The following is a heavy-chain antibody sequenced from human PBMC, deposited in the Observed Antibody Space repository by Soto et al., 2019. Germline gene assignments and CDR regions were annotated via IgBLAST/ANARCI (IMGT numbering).Heavy chain of an antibody. D-gene: IGHD5-12*01. J-gene: IGHJ5*02. Sequence: GGSLRLSCAASGFTFSGSAMHWVRQASGKGLEWVGRIRSKANSYATAYAASVKGRFTISRDDSKNTAYLQMNSLKTEDTAVYYCTRQGMATKGYNWFDPWGQGTLVTVSS. V-gene: IGHV3-73*01. CDR3: TRQGMATKGYNWFDP. CDR2: IRSKANSYAT. CDR1: GFTFSGSA.